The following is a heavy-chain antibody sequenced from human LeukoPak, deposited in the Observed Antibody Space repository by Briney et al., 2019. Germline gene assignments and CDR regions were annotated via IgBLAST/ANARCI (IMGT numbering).Heavy chain of an antibody. Sequence: ASVKVSCKASGYTFTGYYMHWVRQAPGQGLEWMGWINPNSGGTNYAQKFQGRVTITRDTSISTAYMELSRLRSDDTAVYYCARVVTGTFGELLTLDYWGQGTLVTVSS. CDR2: INPNSGGT. D-gene: IGHD3-10*01. J-gene: IGHJ4*02. V-gene: IGHV1-2*02. CDR1: GYTFTGYY. CDR3: ARVVTGTFGELLTLDY.